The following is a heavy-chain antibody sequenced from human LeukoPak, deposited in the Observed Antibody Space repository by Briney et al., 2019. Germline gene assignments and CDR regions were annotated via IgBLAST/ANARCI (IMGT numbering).Heavy chain of an antibody. CDR2: IYYSGST. Sequence: PSETLSLTCTVSGGSISSHYWSWIRQPPGKGLEWIGYIYYSGSTNYNPSLKSRVTISVDTSKNQFSLKLSSVTAADTAVYYCAVGVGGDHNWFDPWGQGTLVTVSS. D-gene: IGHD2-21*02. CDR1: GGSISSHY. J-gene: IGHJ5*02. CDR3: AVGVGGDHNWFDP. V-gene: IGHV4-59*11.